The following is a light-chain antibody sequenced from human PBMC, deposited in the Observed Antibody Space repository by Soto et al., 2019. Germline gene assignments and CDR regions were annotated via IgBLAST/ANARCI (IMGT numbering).Light chain of an antibody. J-gene: IGKJ2*01. CDR2: GAF. Sequence: EIVLTQSPGTLSLSPGERATLSCRASQSVSSSHLASYQQKPGQAPRLLIYGAFSRATGIPDRFRGSGSGTDFTLTISRLEPEDFAVYYCQQYGSSHPMYTFGQGTNLEI. CDR3: QQYGSSHPMYT. CDR1: QSVSSSH. V-gene: IGKV3-20*01.